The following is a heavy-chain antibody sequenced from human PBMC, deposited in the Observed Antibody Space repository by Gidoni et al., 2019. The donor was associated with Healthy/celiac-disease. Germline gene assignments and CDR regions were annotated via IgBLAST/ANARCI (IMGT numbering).Heavy chain of an antibody. CDR3: ARQRLGFGELLSYYYYYGMDV. V-gene: IGHV4-39*01. CDR1: GGSISRSTSY. J-gene: IGHJ6*02. D-gene: IGHD3-10*01. CDR2: IYYSGST. Sequence: QLQLQESGPGLVKPSETLSLTCTVSGGSISRSTSYWGWIRQPPGKGLEWIGSIYYSGSTYYNPSLKSRVTISVDTSKNQFSLKLSSVTAADTAVYYCARQRLGFGELLSYYYYYGMDVWGQGTTVTVSS.